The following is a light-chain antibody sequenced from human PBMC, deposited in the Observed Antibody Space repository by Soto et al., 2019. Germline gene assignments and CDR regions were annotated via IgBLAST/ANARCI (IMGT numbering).Light chain of an antibody. V-gene: IGLV1-47*01. CDR1: SSNIGSNY. CDR2: RNN. CDR3: ATWDDSLSGRVV. J-gene: IGLJ2*01. Sequence: QSVLTQPPSASGTPGQRVTISCSGSSSNIGSNYVYWYQQLPRTAPKLLIYRNNQRPSGVPDRFSASKSGTSASLAISGLRSEDEADYYCATWDDSLSGRVVFGGGTKVTVL.